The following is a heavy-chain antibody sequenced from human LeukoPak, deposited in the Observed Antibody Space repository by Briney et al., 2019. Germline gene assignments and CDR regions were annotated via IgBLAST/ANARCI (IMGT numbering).Heavy chain of an antibody. J-gene: IGHJ4*02. CDR2: ISSNGGST. D-gene: IGHD5-18*01. CDR1: GFTFSSYA. CDR3: VKDPGYGTKYYFDY. Sequence: GGSLRLSCSASGFTFSSYAMHWVRQAPGKGLEYVSAISSNGGSTYYADSVKGRFTISRDNSKNTLYLQMSSLRAEDTPVYYCVKDPGYGTKYYFDYWGQGTLVTVSS. V-gene: IGHV3-64D*09.